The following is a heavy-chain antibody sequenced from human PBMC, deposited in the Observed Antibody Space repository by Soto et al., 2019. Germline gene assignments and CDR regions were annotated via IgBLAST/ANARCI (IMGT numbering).Heavy chain of an antibody. J-gene: IGHJ3*02. D-gene: IGHD3-9*01. Sequence: GGSLRLSCAASGFTFSSYGMHWVRQAPGKGLEWVAVISYDGSNKYYADSVKGRFTISRDNSKNTLYLQMNSLRAEDTAVYYCAKELGALLRYFEGYEHDAFDIWGQGTMVTVSS. CDR2: ISYDGSNK. CDR1: GFTFSSYG. CDR3: AKELGALLRYFEGYEHDAFDI. V-gene: IGHV3-30*18.